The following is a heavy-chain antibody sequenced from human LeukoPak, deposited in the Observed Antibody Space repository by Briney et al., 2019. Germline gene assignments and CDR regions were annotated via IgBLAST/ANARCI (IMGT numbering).Heavy chain of an antibody. D-gene: IGHD3-10*01. CDR2: INHSGST. J-gene: IGHJ4*02. CDR1: GGSFSGYY. Sequence: SETLSLTCAVYGGSFSGYYWSWIRQPPGKGLEWIGEINHSGSTNYNPSLRSRVTMSVDTSKNQFSLKLSSVTAADTAVYYCARRVTMVRGVIISHYFDYWGQGTLVTVSS. CDR3: ARRVTMVRGVIISHYFDY. V-gene: IGHV4-34*01.